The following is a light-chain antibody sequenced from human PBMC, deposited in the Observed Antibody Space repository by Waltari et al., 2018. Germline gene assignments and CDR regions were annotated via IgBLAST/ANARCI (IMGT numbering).Light chain of an antibody. Sequence: DIVMTQSPDSLAVSLGERATVNCNSSQSVCYSSNNKDYLAWYQQKPGQPPKLLIYWASTRVSGVPARFSGSGSGTDFTLTISSLQAEDVAVYYCHQYYITPLTFGGGTKVEIK. CDR2: WAS. CDR1: QSVCYSSNNKDY. J-gene: IGKJ4*01. V-gene: IGKV4-1*01. CDR3: HQYYITPLT.